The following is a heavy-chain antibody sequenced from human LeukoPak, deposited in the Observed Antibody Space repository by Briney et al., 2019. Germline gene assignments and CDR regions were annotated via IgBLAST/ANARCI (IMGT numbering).Heavy chain of an antibody. CDR2: IYTSGST. Sequence: SETLSLTCTVSGGSISSYYWSWIRQPAGEGLEWIGRIYTSGSTNYNPSLKSRVTMSVDTSKNQFSLKLSPVTAADTAVYYCARELPPAYYDFWSGYYPFDYWGQGTLVTVSS. CDR1: GGSISSYY. J-gene: IGHJ4*02. CDR3: ARELPPAYYDFWSGYYPFDY. V-gene: IGHV4-4*07. D-gene: IGHD3-3*01.